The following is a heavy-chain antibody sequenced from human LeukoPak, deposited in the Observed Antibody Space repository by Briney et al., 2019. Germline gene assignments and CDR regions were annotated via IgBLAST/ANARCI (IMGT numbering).Heavy chain of an antibody. V-gene: IGHV3-64*01. Sequence: TYYANSVKGRVTISRDNSKNTLYLQMGSLRVGDMAVYYCARGAPHCSSTSCYSYYYGMDVWGQGTTVTVSS. J-gene: IGHJ6*02. D-gene: IGHD2-2*01. CDR3: ARGAPHCSSTSCYSYYYGMDV. CDR2: T.